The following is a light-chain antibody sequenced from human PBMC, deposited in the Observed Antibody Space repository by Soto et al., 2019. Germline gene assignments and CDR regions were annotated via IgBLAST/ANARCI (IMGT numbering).Light chain of an antibody. CDR3: CSYTRHNTYV. CDR1: SSDVGGYNY. V-gene: IGLV2-14*01. Sequence: QSALTQPASVSGSPGQSITISCTGTSSDVGGYNYVSWYQQHPDKAPKLRIYEVSNRPSGVSNRFSGSKSGNTASLNISAIQAEDETDYYCCSYTRHNTYVFGTGTKLTVL. J-gene: IGLJ1*01. CDR2: EVS.